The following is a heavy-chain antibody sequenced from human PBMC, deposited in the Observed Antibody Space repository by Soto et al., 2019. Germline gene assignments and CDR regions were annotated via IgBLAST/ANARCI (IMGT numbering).Heavy chain of an antibody. Sequence: QITLKESDPTLVRPTQTLTLTCTCSGFSVSTSGVGVAWIRQSPGKALEWLALIYWDDDRRYRPSLQRRLTIAKDTSKNQVVLRMTNVVPVDTATYFCAQRVCNGGDCIIDCWSQGTLVIVSS. J-gene: IGHJ4*02. CDR3: AQRVCNGGDCIIDC. V-gene: IGHV2-5*02. CDR1: GFSVSTSGVG. CDR2: IYWDDDR. D-gene: IGHD2-21*02.